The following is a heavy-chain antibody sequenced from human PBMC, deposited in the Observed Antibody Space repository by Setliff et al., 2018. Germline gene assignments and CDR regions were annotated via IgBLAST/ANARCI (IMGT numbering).Heavy chain of an antibody. CDR2: IFYSDTA. CDR3: ARDRSTVIRGVTSFFYYYMDV. V-gene: IGHV4-59*02. J-gene: IGHJ6*03. Sequence: GSLRLSCAASGFTVTSNYMSWIRQAPGKGLEWIGHIFYSDTAKYNPSLESRAAISVDSSKNQFSLKLRSVTAADTAVYYCARDRSTVIRGVTSFFYYYMDVWGGGTTVTVSS. CDR1: GFTVTSNY. D-gene: IGHD3-10*01.